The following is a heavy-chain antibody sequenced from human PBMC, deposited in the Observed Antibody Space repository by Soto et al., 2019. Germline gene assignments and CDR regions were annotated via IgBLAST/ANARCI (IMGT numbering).Heavy chain of an antibody. D-gene: IGHD2-2*01. V-gene: IGHV1-2*02. CDR2: INPNSGGT. J-gene: IGHJ4*02. CDR3: ASDYCRSTSCYRWFDY. CDR1: GYTFTGYY. Sequence: ASVKVSCKASGYTFTGYYMHWVRQAPGQGLEWMGWINPNSGGTNYAQKFQGRVTMTRDTSISTAYMELSRLRSDDTAVYYCASDYCRSTSCYRWFDYWGQGTLVTVSS.